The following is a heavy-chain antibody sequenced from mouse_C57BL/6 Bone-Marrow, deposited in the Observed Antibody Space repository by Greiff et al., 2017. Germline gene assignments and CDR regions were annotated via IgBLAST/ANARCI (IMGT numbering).Heavy chain of an antibody. CDR1: GYTFTSYW. J-gene: IGHJ2*01. D-gene: IGHD2-4*01. Sequence: QVQLKQPGAELVKPGASVKLSCKASGYTFTSYWMHWVKQRPGQGLEWIGMIHPNSGSTNYNEKFKSKATLTVGKSSSTAYMQLSSLTSEDSAVYYCARSREYDSDYWGQGTTLTVSS. CDR3: ARSREYDSDY. V-gene: IGHV1-64*01. CDR2: IHPNSGST.